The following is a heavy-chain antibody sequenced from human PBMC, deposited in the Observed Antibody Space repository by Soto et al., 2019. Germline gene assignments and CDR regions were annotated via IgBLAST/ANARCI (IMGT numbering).Heavy chain of an antibody. CDR3: AKVKVTTVTLRHYYYGMDV. D-gene: IGHD4-4*01. V-gene: IGHV4-39*01. CDR2: IYYSGSI. Sequence: SETLSLTCSVSGGSISSSSYYWGWIRQPPGKGLEWIGSIYYSGSIYYNPSLKSRVTISVDTSKNQFSLKLSSVTAAETAVYYCAKVKVTTVTLRHYYYGMDVWGQGTTVTVSS. CDR1: GGSISSSSYY. J-gene: IGHJ6*02.